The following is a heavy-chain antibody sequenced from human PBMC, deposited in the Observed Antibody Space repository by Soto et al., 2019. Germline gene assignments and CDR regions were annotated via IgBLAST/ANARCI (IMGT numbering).Heavy chain of an antibody. Sequence: QVQLQESGPGLVKPSETLSLTCTVSGGSISSYYWSWIRQPPGKGLEWIGYIYYSGSTNYNPSLQSRVTISVDTSKNQFSLKLSSVTAADTAVYYCAGDGDYGPWNFDYWGQGTLVTVSS. CDR3: AGDGDYGPWNFDY. J-gene: IGHJ4*02. CDR1: GGSISSYY. CDR2: IYYSGST. V-gene: IGHV4-59*12. D-gene: IGHD4-17*01.